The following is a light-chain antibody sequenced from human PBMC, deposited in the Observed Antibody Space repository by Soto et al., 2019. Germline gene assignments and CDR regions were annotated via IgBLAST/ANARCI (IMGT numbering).Light chain of an antibody. V-gene: IGKV3D-15*01. CDR1: QSISRY. CDR3: QQYNNWPLT. Sequence: IGLTQSQNPLSWSPGERTTLSCRASQSISRYLAWYQQKPGQGPRLLIYGASSRATGTPDRFSGSGSGTEFTLTISSLQSEDFAVYYCQQYNNWPLTFGGGTKVDIK. CDR2: GAS. J-gene: IGKJ4*01.